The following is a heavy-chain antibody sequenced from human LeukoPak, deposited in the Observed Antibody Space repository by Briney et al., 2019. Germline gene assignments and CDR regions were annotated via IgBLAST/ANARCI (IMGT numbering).Heavy chain of an antibody. D-gene: IGHD7-27*01. CDR3: ARDLVNWARSIYAMDV. CDR1: GFNFRSYA. CDR2: ILYVGSNK. J-gene: IGHJ6*02. Sequence: GRSLRLSCAASGFNFRSYAMHWVRQAPGKGLEWVAVILYVGSNKYNADSVKGRFTISRDNSNNTLYLQMNSLRAEDTAVYYCARDLVNWARSIYAMDVWGQGTTVIVSS. V-gene: IGHV3-30-3*01.